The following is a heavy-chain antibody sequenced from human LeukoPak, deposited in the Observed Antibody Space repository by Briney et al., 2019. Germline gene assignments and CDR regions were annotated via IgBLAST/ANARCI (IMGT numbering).Heavy chain of an antibody. CDR2: IRNDGTNK. V-gene: IGHV3-30*02. CDR3: AKGTSYNWNDGWFDP. CDR1: GFTFSSYG. J-gene: IGHJ5*02. Sequence: GGSLGLSCAASGFTFSSYGMHWVRQAPGKGLEWVAFIRNDGTNKYYAESVKGRFTISRDNSKNTLYLQMNSLRAEDAAVYYCAKGTSYNWNDGWFDPWGNGILVTVSS. D-gene: IGHD1-20*01.